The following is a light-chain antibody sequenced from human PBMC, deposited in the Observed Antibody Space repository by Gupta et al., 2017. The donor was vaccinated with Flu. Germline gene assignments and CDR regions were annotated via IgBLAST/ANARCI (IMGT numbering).Light chain of an antibody. Sequence: SLFTPPPSSSVTPGQRVTISCSGSNSNIGRNTLSWYQQLPGAAPKLIIQNDNQRPSGVPVRFSGSKAGTSASLTISGLQSEDEGDFYCATWDDSLNGPVFGGGTRLTVL. J-gene: IGLJ3*02. CDR3: ATWDDSLNGPV. CDR2: NDN. CDR1: NSNIGRNT. V-gene: IGLV1-44*01.